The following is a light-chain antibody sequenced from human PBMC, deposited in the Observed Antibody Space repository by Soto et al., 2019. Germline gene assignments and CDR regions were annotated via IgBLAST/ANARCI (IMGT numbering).Light chain of an antibody. Sequence: QSVLTQPPSAYGTPGQRVTISWSGSSSNIGSNYVYWYQQLPGTAPKLLIYRNNQRPSGVPDRFSGSKSGTSASLAISGLRSEDEADYYCAAWDDSLSGRVFGGGTKLTVL. V-gene: IGLV1-47*01. CDR1: SSNIGSNY. CDR2: RNN. CDR3: AAWDDSLSGRV. J-gene: IGLJ2*01.